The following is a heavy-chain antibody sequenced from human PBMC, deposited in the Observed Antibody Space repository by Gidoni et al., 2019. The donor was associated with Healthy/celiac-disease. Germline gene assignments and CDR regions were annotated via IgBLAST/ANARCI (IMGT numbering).Heavy chain of an antibody. CDR3: AKDEGFGYFQH. Sequence: QVQLVESGGGVVQPVRSLRLSCAASGFTFSSYGMHWVRQAPGKGLEWVAVRSYDGSNKYYADSVKGRFTISRDNSKNTLYLQMNSLRAEDTAVYYCAKDEGFGYFQHWGQGTLVTVSS. CDR1: GFTFSSYG. J-gene: IGHJ1*01. CDR2: RSYDGSNK. V-gene: IGHV3-30*18. D-gene: IGHD3-16*01.